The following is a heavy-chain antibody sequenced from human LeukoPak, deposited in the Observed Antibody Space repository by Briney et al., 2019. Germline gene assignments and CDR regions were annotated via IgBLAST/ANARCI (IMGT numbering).Heavy chain of an antibody. Sequence: GGSLRLSCAASGFTFTNYWMSWVRQAPGKGLELVANIKQDRSEKYYVDSVKGRFTISRDNGKNSLYLQMNSLRAEDTAVYYCARVRYCSGGSCYGNWYDPWGQGTLVTVSS. CDR1: GFTFTNYW. CDR2: IKQDRSEK. D-gene: IGHD2-15*01. CDR3: ARVRYCSGGSCYGNWYDP. J-gene: IGHJ5*02. V-gene: IGHV3-7*01.